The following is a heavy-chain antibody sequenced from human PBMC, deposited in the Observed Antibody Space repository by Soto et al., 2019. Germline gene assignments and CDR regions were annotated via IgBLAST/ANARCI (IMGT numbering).Heavy chain of an antibody. J-gene: IGHJ6*02. Sequence: PSETLSLTCAVYGGSFSGYYWSWIRQPPGKGQEWIGEINHSGSTNYNPSVKSRVTISVDTSKNQFSLKLSSVTAADTAVYYCARGRSTYYDFWSGYYTAQDYGYYYGMDVWGQGTTVTVSS. D-gene: IGHD3-3*01. CDR2: INHSGST. CDR3: ARGRSTYYDFWSGYYTAQDYGYYYGMDV. CDR1: GGSFSGYY. V-gene: IGHV4-34*01.